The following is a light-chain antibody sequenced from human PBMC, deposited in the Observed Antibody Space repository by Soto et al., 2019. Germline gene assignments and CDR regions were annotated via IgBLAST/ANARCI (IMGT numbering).Light chain of an antibody. CDR3: QAWDSSTLYV. V-gene: IGLV3-1*01. CDR1: KLGDKY. CDR2: QNT. Sequence: SYELTQPPSVSVSPGQTVSITCSGDKLGDKYASWYQQRPGQSPVLVIYQNTRRPSGIPERFSGSNSGNTATLTISETQAMDEADYYCQAWDSSTLYVFGTGTKVTVL. J-gene: IGLJ1*01.